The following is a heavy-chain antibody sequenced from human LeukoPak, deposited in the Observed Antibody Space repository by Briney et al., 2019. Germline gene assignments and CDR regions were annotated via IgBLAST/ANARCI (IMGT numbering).Heavy chain of an antibody. CDR1: GGSISNYY. J-gene: IGHJ4*02. CDR2: IYYRGST. D-gene: IGHD4-23*01. CDR3: ARVEYGGLDY. Sequence: SETLSLTCTVSGGSISNYYWSWIRQPPGKGLEWIGYIYYRGSTNYNPSLKSRVTISVDTSKNQFSLRLTSVTAADRAVYYCARVEYGGLDYWGQGTLVTVSS. V-gene: IGHV4-59*01.